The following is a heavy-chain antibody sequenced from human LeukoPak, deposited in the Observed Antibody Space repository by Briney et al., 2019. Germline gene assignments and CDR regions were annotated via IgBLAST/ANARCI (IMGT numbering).Heavy chain of an antibody. CDR3: ARERCSSTSCYPYFDY. D-gene: IGHD2-2*01. V-gene: IGHV1-69*05. CDR1: GGTFSSYA. J-gene: IGHJ4*02. Sequence: ASVKVSCKASGGTFSSYAISWVRQAPGQGLEWMGGIIPIFGTANYAQKFQGRVTITTDEPTSTAYMELSSLRSEDTAVYYCARERCSSTSCYPYFDYWGQGTLVTVSS. CDR2: IIPIFGTA.